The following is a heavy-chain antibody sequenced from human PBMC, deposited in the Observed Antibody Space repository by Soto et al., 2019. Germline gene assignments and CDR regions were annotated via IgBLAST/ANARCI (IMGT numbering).Heavy chain of an antibody. CDR1: GFTFSSYG. D-gene: IGHD3-3*01. CDR2: ISYDGSNK. CDR3: AKESGEYDFWSGYYYYYGMDV. J-gene: IGHJ6*02. Sequence: PGGSLILSCAASGFTFSSYGMHGVRQAPGKGLEWVAVISYDGSNKYYADSVKGRFTISRDNSKNTLYLQMNSLRAEDTAVYYCAKESGEYDFWSGYYYYYGMDVWGQGTTVTVSS. V-gene: IGHV3-30*18.